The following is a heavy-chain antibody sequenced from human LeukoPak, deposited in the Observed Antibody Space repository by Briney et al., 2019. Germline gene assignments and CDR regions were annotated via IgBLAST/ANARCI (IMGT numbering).Heavy chain of an antibody. CDR3: ARAVTTGRWFDP. J-gene: IGHJ5*02. Sequence: SETLSLTCAVYGGSFSGYYWSWIRQPPGKGLEWIGEINHSGSTNYNPSLKSRVTISVDTSKNQFSLKLSSVTAADTAVYYCARAVTTGRWFDPWGQGTLVTVSS. CDR2: INHSGST. V-gene: IGHV4-34*01. D-gene: IGHD4-17*01. CDR1: GGSFSGYY.